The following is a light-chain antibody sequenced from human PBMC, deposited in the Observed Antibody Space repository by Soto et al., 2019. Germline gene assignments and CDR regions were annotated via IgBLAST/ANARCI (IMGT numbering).Light chain of an antibody. CDR2: DAS. J-gene: IGKJ4*01. CDR1: QSVSSY. V-gene: IGKV3-11*01. CDR3: QQRSNWLT. Sequence: EIVLPQSPATLSLSPGERATLSCRASQSVSSYLAWYQQKPCQAPRLLIYDASNRATGIPARFSGSGSGTDFTLTISSLEPEEFAVYYWQQRSNWLTFGGGTQVEIK.